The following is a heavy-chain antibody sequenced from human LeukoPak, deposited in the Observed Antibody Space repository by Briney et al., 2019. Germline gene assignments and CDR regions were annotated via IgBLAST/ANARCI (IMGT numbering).Heavy chain of an antibody. V-gene: IGHV4-34*01. J-gene: IGHJ5*02. CDR3: ARGMTYYYGSGSYKWFDP. D-gene: IGHD3-10*01. CDR1: GGSFSGYY. CDR2: INHSGST. Sequence: SETLSLTCAVYGGSFSGYYWSWIRQPPGKGLEWIGEINHSGSTNYNPSLKSRVTISVDTSKNQFSLKLSSVTAADTAVYYCARGMTYYYGSGSYKWFDPWGQGTLVTVSS.